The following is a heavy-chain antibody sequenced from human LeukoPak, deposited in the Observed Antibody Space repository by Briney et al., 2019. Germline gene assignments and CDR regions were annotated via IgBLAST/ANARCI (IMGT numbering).Heavy chain of an antibody. CDR1: GGSISSGSYY. J-gene: IGHJ6*03. CDR2: IYTSGST. CDR3: ARTLPYYYYYMDV. Sequence: SETLSLTCTVSGGSISSGSYYWSWIRQPAGKGLEWIGRIYTSGSTNYNPSLKSRVTISVDTSKNQFSLKLSSVTAADTAVYYCARTLPYYYYYMDVWGKGTTVTVSS. V-gene: IGHV4-61*02.